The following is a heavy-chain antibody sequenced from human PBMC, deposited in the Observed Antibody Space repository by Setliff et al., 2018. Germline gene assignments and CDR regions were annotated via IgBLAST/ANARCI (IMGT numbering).Heavy chain of an antibody. D-gene: IGHD3-22*01. CDR1: GFTFRSYE. V-gene: IGHV3-48*03. CDR3: ARVLGSRDFYYGAFDL. Sequence: GGSLRLSCAASGFTFRSYEMNWVRQAPGKGLEWVSYISSSGSTIYYADSVKGRFTISRDNAKNSLYLQMNSLRAEDTAVYYCARVLGSRDFYYGAFDLWGQGTLVTVSS. J-gene: IGHJ3*01. CDR2: ISSSGSTI.